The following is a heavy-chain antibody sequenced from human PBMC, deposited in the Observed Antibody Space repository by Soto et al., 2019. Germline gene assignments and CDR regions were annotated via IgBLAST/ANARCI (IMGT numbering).Heavy chain of an antibody. CDR1: GGSISSYY. CDR3: ARGAYDSSGYYDFDI. J-gene: IGHJ3*02. CDR2: IYYSGST. D-gene: IGHD3-22*01. V-gene: IGHV4-59*01. Sequence: SETLSLTCTVSGGSISSYYWSWIRQPPGKGLEWIGDIYYSGSTNYNPSLKSRVTISVDTSKNQFSLQLSSVTAADTAVHYCARGAYDSSGYYDFDIWGQGTMVTVSS.